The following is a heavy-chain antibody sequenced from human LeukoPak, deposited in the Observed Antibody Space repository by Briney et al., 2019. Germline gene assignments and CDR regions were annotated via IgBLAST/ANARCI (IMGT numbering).Heavy chain of an antibody. CDR1: GGSISSYY. J-gene: IGHJ4*02. CDR2: IYYSGST. CDR3: ARTVSGYYFDSSGWFVDY. D-gene: IGHD6-19*01. Sequence: SETLSLTCTVSGGSISSYYWSWIRQPPGKGLEWIGYIYYSGSTYYNPSLNSRVTISVDTSKNQFSLKLSSVTAADTAVYYCARTVSGYYFDSSGWFVDYWGQGTLVTVSS. V-gene: IGHV4-59*12.